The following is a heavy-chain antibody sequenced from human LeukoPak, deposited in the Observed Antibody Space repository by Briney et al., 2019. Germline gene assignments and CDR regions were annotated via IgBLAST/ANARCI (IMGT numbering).Heavy chain of an antibody. CDR1: GFTFSGYA. Sequence: GGSLRLSCAATGFTFSGYAMSWVRQAPGKGLEWVSGISTAGGNTYYADSVKGRFTISRDNSKNTLYVQMNSLRAEDTAVYYCAKGLKTTVGPYMGYHYYMDVWGKGTSVTVSS. D-gene: IGHD1-1*01. V-gene: IGHV3-23*01. CDR2: ISTAGGNT. J-gene: IGHJ6*03. CDR3: AKGLKTTVGPYMGYHYYMDV.